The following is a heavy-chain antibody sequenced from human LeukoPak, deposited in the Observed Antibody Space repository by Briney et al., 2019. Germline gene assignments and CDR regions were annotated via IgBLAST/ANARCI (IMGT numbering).Heavy chain of an antibody. V-gene: IGHV3-23*01. J-gene: IGHJ6*04. D-gene: IGHD3-10*02. Sequence: GGSLRLSCAASGFTLSSYAMSWVRQAPGKGLQWVSGISSSGGSTYYVDSVKGRFTISIDNAKNSLYLQMNSLRAEDTAVYYCAELGITMIGGVWGKGTTVTISS. CDR3: AELGITMIGGV. CDR1: GFTLSSYA. CDR2: ISSSGGST.